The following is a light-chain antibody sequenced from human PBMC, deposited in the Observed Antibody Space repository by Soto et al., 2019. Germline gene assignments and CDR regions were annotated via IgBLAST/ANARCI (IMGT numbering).Light chain of an antibody. V-gene: IGKV1-5*01. Sequence: DIQMTQSPSTLSASVGDRVTITCRASQFIDRWLAWYQQKPGKAPQYLIFDASSLYGGVPLRFSGSGSGTEFTLTITSLQPDDSATYYCLQYSGSSCTFVQGTNVEIK. CDR1: QFIDRW. CDR2: DAS. J-gene: IGKJ2*02. CDR3: LQYSGSSCT.